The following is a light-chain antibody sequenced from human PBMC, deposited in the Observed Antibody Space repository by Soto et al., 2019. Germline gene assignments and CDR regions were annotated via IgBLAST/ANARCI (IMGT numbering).Light chain of an antibody. CDR3: FSFTSTNTQV. Sequence: SVLTQPASVSGSPGQSVTISCTGTSSDFGSYKFVSWYQHHPGKVPKVIIYETSKRPSGVSDRFSGSKSGNTASLTISGLQAEDEADYYCFSFTSTNTQVFGSGTKVTVL. CDR2: ETS. V-gene: IGLV2-23*01. CDR1: SSDFGSYKF. J-gene: IGLJ1*01.